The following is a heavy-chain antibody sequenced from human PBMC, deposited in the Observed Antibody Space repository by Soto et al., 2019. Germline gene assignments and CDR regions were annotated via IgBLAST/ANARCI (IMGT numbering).Heavy chain of an antibody. CDR1: GGSISSGGYY. CDR2: IYYSGST. J-gene: IGHJ6*02. V-gene: IGHV4-31*03. CDR3: ARVGSLNANYDFWSGYFSGGYYYGMDV. D-gene: IGHD3-3*01. Sequence: SETLSLTCTVSGGSISSGGYYWSWIRQHPGKGLEWIGYIYYSGSTYYNPSLKSRVTISVDTSKNQFSLKLSSVTAADTAVYYCARVGSLNANYDFWSGYFSGGYYYGMDVRGQGTTVTVSS.